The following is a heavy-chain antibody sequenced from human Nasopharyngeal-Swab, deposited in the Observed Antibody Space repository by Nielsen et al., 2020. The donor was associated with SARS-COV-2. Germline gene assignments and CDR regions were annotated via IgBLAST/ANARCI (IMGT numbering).Heavy chain of an antibody. Sequence: ASVKVSCKASGYTFNSYGISWVRQAPGQGLEWMGWISAYNGNTNYAQKLQGRVTMTTDTSTSTAYMELRSLRSDDTAVYYCARMFSGTTGILLLDYYYGMDVWGQGTTVTVSS. CDR3: ARMFSGTTGILLLDYYYGMDV. D-gene: IGHD1-1*01. CDR2: ISAYNGNT. V-gene: IGHV1-18*04. J-gene: IGHJ6*02. CDR1: GYTFNSYG.